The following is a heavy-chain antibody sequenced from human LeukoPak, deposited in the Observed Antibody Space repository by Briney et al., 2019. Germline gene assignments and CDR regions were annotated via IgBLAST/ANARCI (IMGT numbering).Heavy chain of an antibody. Sequence: GVSLSLSGAASGFSFDDYRMHWVRQAPGKGLEWVSLINEDGGKTFYADSVRGRFTISRNNSKNSLYLQMNSLRTEDTALYYCAKEIDTLGTNAFDIWGQGTIVTVSS. CDR2: INEDGGKT. CDR3: AKEIDTLGTNAFDI. V-gene: IGHV3-43*02. CDR1: GFSFDDYR. D-gene: IGHD2-15*01. J-gene: IGHJ3*02.